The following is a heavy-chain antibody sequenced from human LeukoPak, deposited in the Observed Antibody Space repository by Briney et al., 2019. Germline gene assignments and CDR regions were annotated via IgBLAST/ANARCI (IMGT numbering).Heavy chain of an antibody. V-gene: IGHV1-2*06. J-gene: IGHJ4*02. CDR1: GYTFTGYY. Sequence: GASVKVSCKASGYTFTGYYMHWVRQAPGQGLERMGRINPNSGGTNYAQKFQGRVTMTRDTSISTAYMELSGLRSDDTAVYYCARDSPEWLLYLDYWGQGTLVTVSS. CDR3: ARDSPEWLLYLDY. D-gene: IGHD3-3*01. CDR2: INPNSGGT.